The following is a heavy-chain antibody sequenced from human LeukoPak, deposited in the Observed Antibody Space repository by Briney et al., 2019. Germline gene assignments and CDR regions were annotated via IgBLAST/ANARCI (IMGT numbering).Heavy chain of an antibody. CDR1: GGSFSGYY. CDR3: ARGLGAFDI. Sequence: SETLSLTCAVYGGSFSGYYWSWIRRPPGKGLEWIGEINHSGSTNYNPSLKSRVTISVDTPKNQFSLKLSSVTAADTAVYYCARGLGAFDIWGQGTMVTVSS. V-gene: IGHV4-34*01. CDR2: INHSGST. J-gene: IGHJ3*02.